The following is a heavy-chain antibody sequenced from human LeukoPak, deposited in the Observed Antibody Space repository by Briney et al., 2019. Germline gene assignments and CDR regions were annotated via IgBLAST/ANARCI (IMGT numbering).Heavy chain of an antibody. CDR1: GGSISSGGYY. J-gene: IGHJ6*02. Sequence: SETLSLTCTVSGGSISSGGYYWSWLRQHPGKGLEWIVYIYYSGGTYYNPSLQSRVTISVDTSKNQFSLKLSSVTAADTAVYYCARYITMVRGVITYYYYGMDVWGQGTTVTVS. CDR2: IYYSGGT. D-gene: IGHD3-10*01. V-gene: IGHV4-31*03. CDR3: ARYITMVRGVITYYYYGMDV.